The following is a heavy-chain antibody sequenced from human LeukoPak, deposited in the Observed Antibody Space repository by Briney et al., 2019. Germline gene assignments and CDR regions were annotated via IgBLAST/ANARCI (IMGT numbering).Heavy chain of an antibody. J-gene: IGHJ4*02. CDR1: GFTFSSYS. CDR2: ISDNSYYT. D-gene: IGHD3-22*01. CDR3: AKDRGYYYDSSGYSENDY. V-gene: IGHV3-21*01. Sequence: GGSLRLSCAASGFTFSSYSMKWVRQAPGKGLEWVSSISDNSYYTYYADSVKGRFTISRDNSKNTLYLQMNSLRAEDTAVYYCAKDRGYYYDSSGYSENDYWGQGTLVTVSS.